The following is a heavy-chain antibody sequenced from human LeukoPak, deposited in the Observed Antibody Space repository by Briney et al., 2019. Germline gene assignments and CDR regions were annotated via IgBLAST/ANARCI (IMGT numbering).Heavy chain of an antibody. J-gene: IGHJ4*02. D-gene: IGHD4-23*01. V-gene: IGHV3-20*04. CDR1: GFTFDDYA. CDR2: INWNGDST. Sequence: GGSLRLSCAASGFTFDDYAMSWVRQAPGKGLEWVSGINWNGDSTGYADSVKGRFTISRDNAKNSLYLQMNSLRAEDTAVYYCARDYGGNSGSGYWGQGTLVTVSS. CDR3: ARDYGGNSGSGY.